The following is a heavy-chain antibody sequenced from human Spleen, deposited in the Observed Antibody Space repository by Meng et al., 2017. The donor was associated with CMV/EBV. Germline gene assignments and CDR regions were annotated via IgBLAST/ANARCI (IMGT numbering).Heavy chain of an antibody. J-gene: IGHJ1*01. CDR2: INPNSGGT. CDR1: GYTFTGYY. Sequence: QVQLVQDGAEVKQPGASVKVSCKASGYTFTGYYMHWVRQAPGQGLEWMGWINPNSGGTNYAQKFQGRVTMTRDTSISTAYMELSRLRSDDTAVYYCARTGYCSGGSCYEEYFQHWGQGTLVTVSS. V-gene: IGHV1-2*02. D-gene: IGHD2-15*01. CDR3: ARTGYCSGGSCYEEYFQH.